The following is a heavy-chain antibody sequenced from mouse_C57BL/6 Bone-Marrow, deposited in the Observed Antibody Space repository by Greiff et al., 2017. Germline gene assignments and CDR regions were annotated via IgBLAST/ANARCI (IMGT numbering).Heavy chain of an antibody. CDR1: GYAFSSSW. CDR2: IYPGDGDT. J-gene: IGHJ4*01. V-gene: IGHV1-82*01. D-gene: IGHD2-4*01. CDR3: ARRRGLRRDYAMDY. Sequence: QVQLKQSGPELVKPGASVKISCKASGYAFSSSWLNWVKQRPGKGLEWIGRIYPGDGDTNYKGKFKGKATLTADKSSSTAYMQLSSLTSEDSAVYFCARRRGLRRDYAMDYWGQGTSVTVSS.